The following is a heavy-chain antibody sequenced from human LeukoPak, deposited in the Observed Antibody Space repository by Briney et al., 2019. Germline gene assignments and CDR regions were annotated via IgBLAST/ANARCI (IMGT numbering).Heavy chain of an antibody. J-gene: IGHJ5*02. CDR2: ISYSGST. D-gene: IGHD1-26*01. Sequence: SETLSLTCTVSGGSISSGSYLWGCIRQSPGKGLEWIGSISYSGSTYYNPSLKGRVTVSVDTSKNQFSLKVTSVTAADTAVYYCARWVGNRNWFDPWGQGTLVTVSS. V-gene: IGHV4-39*07. CDR1: GGSISSGSYL. CDR3: ARWVGNRNWFDP.